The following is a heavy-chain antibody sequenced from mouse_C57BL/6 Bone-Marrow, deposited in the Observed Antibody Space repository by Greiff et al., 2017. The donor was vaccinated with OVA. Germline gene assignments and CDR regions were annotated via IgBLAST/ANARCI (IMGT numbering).Heavy chain of an antibody. D-gene: IGHD2-3*01. V-gene: IGHV1-55*01. CDR1: GYTFTSYW. J-gene: IGHJ3*01. CDR3: AREGDGYYVWFAY. Sequence: QVQLQQPGAELVKPGASVKMSCKASGYTFTSYWITWVKQRPGQGLAWIGDIYPGSGSTNYNEKFKSKATLTVDTSSSTAYMQLSSLTSEDSAVYYCAREGDGYYVWFAYWGQGTLVTVSA. CDR2: IYPGSGST.